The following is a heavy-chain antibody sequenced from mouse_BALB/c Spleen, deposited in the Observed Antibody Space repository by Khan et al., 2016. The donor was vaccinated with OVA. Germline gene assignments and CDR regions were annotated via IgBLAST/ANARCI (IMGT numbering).Heavy chain of an antibody. CDR3: ARESGHFRFAY. CDR2: ISTYYGDT. D-gene: IGHD1-3*01. Sequence: QIQLVQSGAELVRPGVSVKISCKGSGYTFTDFAMHWVKQSHAKSLEWIGVISTYYGDTNYNQNFKGKAPMTVNKSSSTAYMELARLTSEDSALDDCARESGHFRFAYWGQGTLVTVSA. V-gene: IGHV1S137*01. CDR1: GYTFTDFA. J-gene: IGHJ3*01.